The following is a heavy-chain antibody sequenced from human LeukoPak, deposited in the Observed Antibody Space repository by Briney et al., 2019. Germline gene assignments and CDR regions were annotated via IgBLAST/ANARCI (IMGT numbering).Heavy chain of an antibody. Sequence: PGGSLRLSCAASGFTFSTYGVYWVRQAPGKGLEWVSSNGGGSSYYADSVKGRFTISRDNSKNTLYLQMNSLRAEDTAVYYCAKDLGSSGWYIDYWGQGTLVTVSS. CDR2: NGGGSS. J-gene: IGHJ4*02. V-gene: IGHV3-23*01. CDR1: GFTFSTYG. CDR3: AKDLGSSGWYIDY. D-gene: IGHD6-19*01.